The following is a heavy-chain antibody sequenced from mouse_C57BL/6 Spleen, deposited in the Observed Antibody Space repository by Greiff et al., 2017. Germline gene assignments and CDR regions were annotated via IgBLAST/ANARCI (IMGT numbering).Heavy chain of an antibody. CDR3: AREREQLRGGFAY. J-gene: IGHJ3*01. Sequence: EVKVVESGGGLVKPGGSLTLSCAASGFTFSSYAMSWVRQTPEKRLEWVATISDGGSYTYYPDNVKGRFTISRDNAKNNLYLQMSHLKSEDTAMYYCAREREQLRGGFAYWGQGTLVTVSA. CDR2: ISDGGSYT. CDR1: GFTFSSYA. V-gene: IGHV5-4*01. D-gene: IGHD3-2*02.